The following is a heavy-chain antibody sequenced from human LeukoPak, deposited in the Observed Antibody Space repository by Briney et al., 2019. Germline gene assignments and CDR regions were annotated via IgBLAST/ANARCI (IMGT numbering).Heavy chain of an antibody. CDR1: GFTFSSYA. CDR2: ISSSSSYA. J-gene: IGHJ4*02. D-gene: IGHD1-14*01. CDR3: ARDTTRGCDY. Sequence: GGSLRLSCSASGFTFSSYAMHWVRQAPGKGLEWVSYISSSSSYANYADSVKGRFTISRDDAKNSLYLQMNSLRAEDTAVYYCARDTTRGCDYWGQGTLVTVSS. V-gene: IGHV3-21*05.